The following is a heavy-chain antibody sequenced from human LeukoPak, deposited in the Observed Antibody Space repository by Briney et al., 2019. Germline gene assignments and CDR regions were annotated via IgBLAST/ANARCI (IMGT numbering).Heavy chain of an antibody. Sequence: NLSDTLSLTCTLSGGSICRSIYYWASIPQPPAKGLEWIGRIYYSGITYYNPALKSRVTISVDTSKNQFSLTLSSVTDADTDVYYCARAACYDGQDFDYWGQGTLVTVSS. CDR2: IYYSGIT. CDR3: ARAACYDGQDFDY. J-gene: IGHJ4*02. V-gene: IGHV4-39*01. CDR1: GGSICRSIYY. D-gene: IGHD2-2*01.